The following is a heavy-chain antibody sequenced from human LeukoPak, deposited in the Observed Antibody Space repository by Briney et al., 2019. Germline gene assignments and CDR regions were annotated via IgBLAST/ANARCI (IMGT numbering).Heavy chain of an antibody. CDR3: ARYWGVQLWPHWYFDL. D-gene: IGHD5-24*01. V-gene: IGHV4-59*01. CDR2: IYYSGST. J-gene: IGHJ2*01. Sequence: SETLSLTCTVSGGSISSYYWSWFRQTPGKGPEGIGYIYYSGSTKYNPSLKSRVTISVDRSKNQFSLKLNSVTAADTAVYYCARYWGVQLWPHWYFDLWGRGSLVTVSS. CDR1: GGSISSYY.